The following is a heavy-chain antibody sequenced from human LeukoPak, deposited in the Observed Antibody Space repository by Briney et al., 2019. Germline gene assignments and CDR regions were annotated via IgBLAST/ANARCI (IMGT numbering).Heavy chain of an antibody. CDR3: AREGYGDSSGYPLPVMDV. V-gene: IGHV1-69*04. CDR1: GGTFSSYA. Sequence: ASVKVSCKASGGTFSSYAISWVRQAPGQGLEWMGRIIPILGIANYAQKFQGRVTITADKSTSTAYVELSSLRSEDTAVYYCAREGYGDSSGYPLPVMDVWGQGTTVTVSS. CDR2: IIPILGIA. D-gene: IGHD3-22*01. J-gene: IGHJ6*02.